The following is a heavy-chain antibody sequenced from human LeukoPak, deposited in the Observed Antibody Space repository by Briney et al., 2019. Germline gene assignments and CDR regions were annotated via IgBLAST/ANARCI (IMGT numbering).Heavy chain of an antibody. CDR2: VSSSDSSS. J-gene: IGHJ4*02. Sequence: PGRSLRLSCSASGFTFSSYAMTWVRQAPGKGLEWVSTVSSSDSSSYYADSVKGRFTIPRDNSKNTLYLQMNSLRAEDTAVYYCAKGRGYCSGGSCYSDYWGQGTLVTVSS. V-gene: IGHV3-23*01. CDR3: AKGRGYCSGGSCYSDY. D-gene: IGHD2-15*01. CDR1: GFTFSSYA.